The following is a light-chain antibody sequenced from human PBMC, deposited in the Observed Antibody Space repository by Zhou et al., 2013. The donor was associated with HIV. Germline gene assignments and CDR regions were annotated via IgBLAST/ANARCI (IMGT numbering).Light chain of an antibody. CDR1: QSVSSSY. J-gene: IGKJ2*01. Sequence: EIVLTQSPGTLSLSPGERATLSCRASQSVSSSYLAWYQQKPGQAPRLLIYGASTRATGFPARFSGSGSGTEFTLTISGLQSEDFAIYYCQQYNEWPYTFGQGTKLEIK. CDR3: QQYNEWPYT. V-gene: IGKV3D-15*01. CDR2: GAS.